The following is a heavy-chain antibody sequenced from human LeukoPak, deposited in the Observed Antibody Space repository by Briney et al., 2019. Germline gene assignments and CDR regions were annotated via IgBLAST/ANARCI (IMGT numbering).Heavy chain of an antibody. CDR1: GFTFSSYS. V-gene: IGHV3-21*01. J-gene: IGHJ3*02. Sequence: GGSLRLSCAASGFTFSSYSMNWVRQAPGKGLEWVSSISSSSSYIYYADSVKGRFTISRDNAKNSLYLQMNGLRAEDTAVYYCARVLAVRGAFDIWGQGTMVTVSS. CDR2: ISSSSSYI. CDR3: ARVLAVRGAFDI.